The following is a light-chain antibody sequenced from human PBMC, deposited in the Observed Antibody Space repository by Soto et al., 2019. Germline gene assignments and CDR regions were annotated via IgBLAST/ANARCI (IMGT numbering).Light chain of an antibody. CDR2: EAS. Sequence: EIVLTQSDPTLSVSPPSGVPLXGRPSQSVRSKLAWYQQRPGQAPTLLIYEASTRATGIPARFSGSGSGTEFTLTISGLQSEDFAVYYCQQYNNWPPITFGQGTRLEIK. CDR3: QQYNNWPPIT. CDR1: QSVRSK. J-gene: IGKJ5*01. V-gene: IGKV3-15*01.